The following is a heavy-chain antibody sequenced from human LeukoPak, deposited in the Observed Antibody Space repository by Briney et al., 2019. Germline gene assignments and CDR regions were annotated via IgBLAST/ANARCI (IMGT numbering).Heavy chain of an antibody. J-gene: IGHJ4*02. D-gene: IGHD3-10*01. CDR2: ISYDGSNK. Sequence: SGGSLRLSCAASGFTFSSYGMHWVRQAPGKGLEWVAVISYDGSNKYYADSVKGRFTISRDNSKNTLYLQMNTLRAEDTAVYYCAKSPYGLGSYAIADDYWGQGTLVTVSS. CDR3: AKSPYGLGSYAIADDY. CDR1: GFTFSSYG. V-gene: IGHV3-30*18.